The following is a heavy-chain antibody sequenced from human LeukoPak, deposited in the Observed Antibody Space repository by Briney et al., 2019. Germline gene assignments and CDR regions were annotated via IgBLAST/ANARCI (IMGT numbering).Heavy chain of an antibody. CDR3: ARYRGANGYYFDY. Sequence: SETLSLTCTVSGGSISGYYWSWIRQPPGKGLEWIGYIFYSGSTNYNPSLKSRVTISVDTSKNQFSLKLSSVTAADTAVYYCARYRGANGYYFDYWGQGTLVTVSS. CDR1: GGSISGYY. V-gene: IGHV4-59*01. CDR2: IFYSGST. D-gene: IGHD3-10*01. J-gene: IGHJ4*02.